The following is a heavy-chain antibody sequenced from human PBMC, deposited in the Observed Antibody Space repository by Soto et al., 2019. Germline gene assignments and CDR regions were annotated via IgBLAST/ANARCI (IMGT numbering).Heavy chain of an antibody. Sequence: PGGSLGLSCAASGFTLSDDYMDWVRQSPGKGLEWVGRSRNKGNSYTTEYAPSVKGRFTISREDSKNSLYLQMNSLSTEDTAVYYCNIWLSGWGDWGHEPLVTVSS. CDR1: GFTLSDDY. CDR3: NIWLSGWGD. D-gene: IGHD3-16*01. J-gene: IGHJ4*01. V-gene: IGHV3-72*01. CDR2: SRNKGNSYTT.